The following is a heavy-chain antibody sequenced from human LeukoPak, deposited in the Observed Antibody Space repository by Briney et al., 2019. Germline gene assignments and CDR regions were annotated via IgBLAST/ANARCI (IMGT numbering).Heavy chain of an antibody. CDR3: ARGTIGVAGTPFDY. J-gene: IGHJ4*02. V-gene: IGHV4-4*02. CDR2: IYHSGST. Sequence: PSETLSLTCAVSGGSISSSNWWSWVRQPPGKGLEWIGEIYHSGSTNYNPSLKSRVTMSVDKSKNQFSLKLRSVTAAETAVYYCARGTIGVAGTPFDYWGQGTLVTVSS. D-gene: IGHD6-19*01. CDR1: GGSISSSNW.